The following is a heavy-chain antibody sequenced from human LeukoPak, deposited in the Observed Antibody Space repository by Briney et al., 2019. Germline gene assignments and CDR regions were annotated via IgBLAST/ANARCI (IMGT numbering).Heavy chain of an antibody. CDR2: IGSDYKT. D-gene: IGHD3-10*01. Sequence: GGALRLSCAASGFTIGGFALTWVRQAPGKGLEWVSSIGSDYKTHYSESVKGRFAISRDNSQSTVFLQMNSLRAEDTAVYYCAKAYRGSGSPGGFWGQGTLVTVSS. CDR1: GFTIGGFA. CDR3: AKAYRGSGSPGGF. V-gene: IGHV3-23*01. J-gene: IGHJ4*02.